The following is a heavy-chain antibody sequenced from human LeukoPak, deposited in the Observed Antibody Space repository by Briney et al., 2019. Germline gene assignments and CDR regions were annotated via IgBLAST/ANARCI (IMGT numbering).Heavy chain of an antibody. CDR2: ISSDRTTI. V-gene: IGHV3-48*02. CDR1: GFTFSSYT. J-gene: IGHJ4*02. Sequence: GGSLRLSCAASGFTFSSYTMSWVRQAPGKGLEWVSSISSDRTTIFYADSVKGRFTISRDNAQNSLYLQMDSLRDEDTAVYYCAGQKGMDYWGQGTLVIVSS. CDR3: AGQKGMDY.